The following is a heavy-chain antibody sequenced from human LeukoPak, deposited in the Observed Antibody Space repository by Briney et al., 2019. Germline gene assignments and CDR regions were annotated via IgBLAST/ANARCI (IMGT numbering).Heavy chain of an antibody. D-gene: IGHD3-16*01. CDR2: FSTYNGDT. Sequence: GASVKVSCKASGYTFTSYDINWVRQAPGQRPEWMGWFSTYNGDTKYAQKLKGRLTLTADTLKTTAYMELRTLISDDTATYYCAIGQGVITWGGADVYDVWGQGTTVIVSS. V-gene: IGHV1-18*01. CDR3: AIGQGVITWGGADVYDV. CDR1: GYTFTSYD. J-gene: IGHJ3*01.